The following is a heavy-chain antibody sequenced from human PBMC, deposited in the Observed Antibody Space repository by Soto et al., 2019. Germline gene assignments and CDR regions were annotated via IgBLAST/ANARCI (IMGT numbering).Heavy chain of an antibody. V-gene: IGHV4-61*05. CDR2: IYYSGST. CDR1: GGSISSSSYY. CDR3: ARGIVVVPAAMHYYYYMDV. D-gene: IGHD2-2*01. Sequence: SETLSLTCTVSGGSISSSSYYWGWIRQPPGKGLEWIGYIYYSGSTNYNPSLKSRVTISVDTSKNQFSLKLSSVTAADTAVYYCARGIVVVPAAMHYYYYMDVWGKGTTVTVSS. J-gene: IGHJ6*03.